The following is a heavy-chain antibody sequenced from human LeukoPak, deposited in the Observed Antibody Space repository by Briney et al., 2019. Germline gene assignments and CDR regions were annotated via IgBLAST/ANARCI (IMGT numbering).Heavy chain of an antibody. D-gene: IGHD3-16*02. CDR2: IKQDGSEK. V-gene: IGHV3-7*03. CDR3: ARDPYYDYVWGSYRGDGMDV. J-gene: IGHJ6*04. CDR1: GFTFSSYW. Sequence: GGSLRLSCAASGFTFSSYWMSWVRQAPGKGLEWVANIKQDGSEKYYVDSVKGRFTISRDNAKNSLYLRMNSLRAEDTAVYYCARDPYYDYVWGSYRGDGMDVWGKGTTVTVSS.